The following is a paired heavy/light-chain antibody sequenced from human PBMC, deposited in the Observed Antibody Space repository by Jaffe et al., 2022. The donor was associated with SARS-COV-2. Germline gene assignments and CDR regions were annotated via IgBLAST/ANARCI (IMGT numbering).Heavy chain of an antibody. CDR3: ARMGGCCSGGGCYPICD. V-gene: IGHV3-33*01. CDR2: IWYDGSNK. J-gene: IGHJ4*02. D-gene: IGHD2-15*01. Sequence: QVQLVESGGGVVQPGGSLRLSCAASGFTYSNYGMYWVRQAPGKGLEWVAVIWYDGSNKYYADSVKGRFTISRDNSKNTLSLQMNSLRAEDAAVYYCARMGGCCSGGGCYPICDWGQGTLVTVSS. CDR1: GFTYSNYG.
Light chain of an antibody. CDR1: QSVSSSY. J-gene: IGKJ3*01. CDR3: QQYGSSPPIT. V-gene: IGKV3-20*01. Sequence: EIVLTQSPGTLSLSPGERATLSCRASQSVSSSYLAWYQQKPGQAPRLLIYDASSRATGVPDRFSGSGSGTDFTLTISRLEPEDFAVYYCQQYGSSPPITFGPGTKVDIK. CDR2: DAS.